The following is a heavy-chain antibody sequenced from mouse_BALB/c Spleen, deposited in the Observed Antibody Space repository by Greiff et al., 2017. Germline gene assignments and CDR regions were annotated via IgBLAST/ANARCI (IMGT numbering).Heavy chain of an antibody. V-gene: IGHV3-6*02. CDR3: AIEDY. J-gene: IGHJ2*01. CDR2: RSYDGSN. CDR1: GFSITSGCY. Sequence: EVQLQESGPGLVKPSQSLSLTCSVSGFSITSGCYWNWIQQFPGNQLEWGGYRSYDGSNNYNPSLKNRNTITRDTSKHQFFLKLNSVTTEDTATYYCAIEDYWGQGTTLTVSS.